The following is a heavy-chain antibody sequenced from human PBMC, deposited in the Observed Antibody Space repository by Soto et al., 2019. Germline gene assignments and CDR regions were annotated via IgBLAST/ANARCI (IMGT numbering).Heavy chain of an antibody. J-gene: IGHJ6*02. Sequence: EVQLLESGGGLVQPGGSLRLSCAGSGFTFSSYPMSWVRQAPGKGLEWVSAISDSGGSTWYANSVMGRFTISRDNAKGPLYFQINGLTAEDTAVYHCAPYNIGIDYYGMDVWGQGTTVTVSS. CDR2: ISDSGGST. D-gene: IGHD1-26*01. CDR3: APYNIGIDYYGMDV. V-gene: IGHV3-23*01. CDR1: GFTFSSYP.